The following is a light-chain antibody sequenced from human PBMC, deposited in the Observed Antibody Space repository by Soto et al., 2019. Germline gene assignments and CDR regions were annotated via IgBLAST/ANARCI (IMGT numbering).Light chain of an antibody. CDR1: QSVSSN. CDR3: QYYNSYSEA. Sequence: EIVMTQSPATLSVSPGERATLSCRASQSVSSNLAWYQQKPGQAPRLLIYGASTRATGIPARFSGSGSGTEFTLTISSLQSEDFATYYCQYYNSYSEAFGQGTKVELK. CDR2: GAS. J-gene: IGKJ1*01. V-gene: IGKV3-15*01.